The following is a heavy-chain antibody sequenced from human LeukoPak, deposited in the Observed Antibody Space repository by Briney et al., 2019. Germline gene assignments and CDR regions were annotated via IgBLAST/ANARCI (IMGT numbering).Heavy chain of an antibody. Sequence: GASVKVSCKASGYTFTSYGISWVRQAPGQGLEWMGWISAYNGNTNYAQKLQGRVTMTTDTSTSTAYVELRSLRSDDTAVYYCARDQVVLRFLDGYYYYMDVWGKGTTVTVSS. CDR1: GYTFTSYG. CDR3: ARDQVVLRFLDGYYYYMDV. V-gene: IGHV1-18*01. CDR2: ISAYNGNT. J-gene: IGHJ6*03. D-gene: IGHD3-3*01.